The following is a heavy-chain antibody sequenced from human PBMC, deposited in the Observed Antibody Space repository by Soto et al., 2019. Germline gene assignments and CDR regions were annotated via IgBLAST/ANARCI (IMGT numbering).Heavy chain of an antibody. D-gene: IGHD3-16*02. Sequence: EVQLVESGGGLVQPGGSLRLSCVASGFTFSSYEMNWVRQAPGKGLEWVSYISSGGSTIYYADSVRGRFTISRDNAKNSLYLQMNSLRAEDTAVYYCARDDSGYPSYFHYWGQGTLVTVSS. CDR1: GFTFSSYE. CDR3: ARDDSGYPSYFHY. V-gene: IGHV3-48*03. CDR2: ISSGGSTI. J-gene: IGHJ4*02.